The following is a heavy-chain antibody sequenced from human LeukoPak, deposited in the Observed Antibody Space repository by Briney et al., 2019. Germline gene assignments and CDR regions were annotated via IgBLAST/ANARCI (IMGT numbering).Heavy chain of an antibody. Sequence: AASGFSVSGKYMGWVRQAPGKGLEWVGRIKSKTDGGTTDYAAPVKGRFTVSRDDSKNTLYLQMNSLKTEDTAVYYCTTELRWELRGFDYWGQGTLVTVSS. D-gene: IGHD1-26*01. J-gene: IGHJ4*02. CDR2: IKSKTDGGTT. CDR1: GFSVSGKY. CDR3: TTELRWELRGFDY. V-gene: IGHV3-15*01.